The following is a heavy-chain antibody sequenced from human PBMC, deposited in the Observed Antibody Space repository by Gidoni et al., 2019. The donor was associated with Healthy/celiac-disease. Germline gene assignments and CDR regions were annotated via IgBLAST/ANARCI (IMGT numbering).Heavy chain of an antibody. CDR1: GYTFTSYD. D-gene: IGHD6-19*01. J-gene: IGHJ2*01. Sequence: QVQLVQSGAEVKKPGASVKVSCKASGYTFTSYDINWVRQATGQGLKWMGWMNPNSGNTGYAQKFQGRVTMTRNTSISTAYMELSSLRSEDTAVYYCARGLRTQWLGHWYFDLWGRGTLVTVSS. CDR3: ARGLRTQWLGHWYFDL. V-gene: IGHV1-8*01. CDR2: MNPNSGNT.